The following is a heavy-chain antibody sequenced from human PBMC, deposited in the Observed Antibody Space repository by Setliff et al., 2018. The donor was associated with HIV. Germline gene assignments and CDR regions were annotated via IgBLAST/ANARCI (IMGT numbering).Heavy chain of an antibody. CDR2: IYPGDSDT. Sequence: GESLKISCKGSGYSFTSYWIGWVRQMPGKGLEWMGIIYPGDSDTRYSPSFQGQVTISADKSISTAYLQWSSLKASDTAMYYCARGSLRGVLALGMDVWGQGTTVTVSS. CDR1: GYSFTSYW. D-gene: IGHD3-10*01. J-gene: IGHJ6*02. CDR3: ARGSLRGVLALGMDV. V-gene: IGHV5-51*01.